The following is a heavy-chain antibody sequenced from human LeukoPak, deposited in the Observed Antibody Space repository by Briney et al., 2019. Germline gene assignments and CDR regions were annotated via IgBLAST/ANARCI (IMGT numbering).Heavy chain of an antibody. CDR3: ARNFYGDYDIVY. CDR1: GFTFSSYA. CDR2: ISYDGSNK. V-gene: IGHV3-30*14. J-gene: IGHJ4*02. D-gene: IGHD4-17*01. Sequence: GGSLRLSCAASGFTFSSYAMHWVRQAPGKGLEWVAVISYDGSNKYYADSVKGRFTISRDNSKNTLYLQMNSLRAEDTAVYYCARNFYGDYDIVYWGQGTLVTVSS.